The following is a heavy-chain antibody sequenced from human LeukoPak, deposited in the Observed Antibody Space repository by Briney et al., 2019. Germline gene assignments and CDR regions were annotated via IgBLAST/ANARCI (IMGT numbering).Heavy chain of an antibody. CDR3: AKDPHRDGYAPDYFDY. CDR2: ISYDGSNK. V-gene: IGHV3-30*18. J-gene: IGHJ4*02. D-gene: IGHD5-24*01. CDR1: GFTFSSYG. Sequence: GGSLRLPCAASGFTFSSYGMHWVRQAPGKGLEWVAVISYDGSNKYYADSVKGRFTISRDNSKNTLYLQMNSLRAEDTAVYYCAKDPHRDGYAPDYFDYWGQGTLVTVSS.